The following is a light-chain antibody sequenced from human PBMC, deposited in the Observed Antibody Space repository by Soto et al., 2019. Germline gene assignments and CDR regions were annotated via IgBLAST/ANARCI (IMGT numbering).Light chain of an antibody. CDR3: QHYNSYSEA. Sequence: DIQMTQSPSTLSASVGDRVTITCRASQTISSWLARYQQKPGKAPKLLIYKASTLKSGVPSRFSGSGSGTEFTLTISSLQPDDFATYYCQHYNSYSEAFSQGTKVDIK. J-gene: IGKJ1*01. V-gene: IGKV1-5*03. CDR1: QTISSW. CDR2: KAS.